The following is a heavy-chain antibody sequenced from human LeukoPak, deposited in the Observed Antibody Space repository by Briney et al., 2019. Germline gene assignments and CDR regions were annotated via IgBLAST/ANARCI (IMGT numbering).Heavy chain of an antibody. J-gene: IGHJ6*03. D-gene: IGHD2/OR15-2a*01. CDR3: ARRRIYYYMDV. CDR2: IYHSGST. CDR1: GGSISGSNYY. Sequence: PSETLSLTCTVSGGSISGSNYYWAWSRQPPGKGLEWIGNIYHSGSTYYNPSLKSRVTISVDTSKNQFSLKLSSVTAADTAVYYCARRRIYYYMDVWGKGTTVTVSS. V-gene: IGHV4-39*07.